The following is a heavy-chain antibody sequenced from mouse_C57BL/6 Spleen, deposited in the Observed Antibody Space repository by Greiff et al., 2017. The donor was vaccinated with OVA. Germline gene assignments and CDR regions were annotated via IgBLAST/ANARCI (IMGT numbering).Heavy chain of an antibody. V-gene: IGHV1-69*01. CDR2: IDPSDSYT. CDR1: GYTFTSYW. CDR3: ARDGYFDY. D-gene: IGHD1-1*01. J-gene: IGHJ2*01. Sequence: QVQLQQPGAELVMPGASVKLSCKASGYTFTSYWMHWVKQRPGQGLEWIGDIDPSDSYTNYNQKFKGKSTLTVDKSSSTAYMQLSSLTSEDSAVYSCARDGYFDYWGQGTTLTVSS.